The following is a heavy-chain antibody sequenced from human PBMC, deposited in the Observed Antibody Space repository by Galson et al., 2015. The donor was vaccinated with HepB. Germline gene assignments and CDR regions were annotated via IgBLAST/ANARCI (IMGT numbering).Heavy chain of an antibody. J-gene: IGHJ4*02. D-gene: IGHD4-11*01. Sequence: QSGAEVKKPGASVKVSCKASGYTFTNYDINWVRQATGQGLEWMGWMNPTNGNIGYAQKFQGRLTMTRDTSISTAFMELSSLTSEDTAVYYCARGGLDYSDYVARVCSFWGQGTLVTVSS. V-gene: IGHV1-8*01. CDR1: GYTFTNYD. CDR2: MNPTNGNI. CDR3: ARGGLDYSDYVARVCSF.